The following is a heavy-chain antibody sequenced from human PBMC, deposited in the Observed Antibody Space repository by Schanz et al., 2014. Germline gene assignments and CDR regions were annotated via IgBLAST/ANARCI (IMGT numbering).Heavy chain of an antibody. V-gene: IGHV3-30*02. J-gene: IGHJ4*02. CDR3: ARDLAGGGNDV. D-gene: IGHD2-15*01. CDR1: GFTFSSYS. CDR2: IRYDGSSK. Sequence: QVQLVESGGGVVQPGGSLRLSCAASGFTFSSYSMHWVRQAPGKGLEWVAFIRYDGSSKYYADFVTGRFTISRDNSKDTVYLQMNSLRAEDTAVYYCARDLAGGGNDVWGQGTLVTVSS.